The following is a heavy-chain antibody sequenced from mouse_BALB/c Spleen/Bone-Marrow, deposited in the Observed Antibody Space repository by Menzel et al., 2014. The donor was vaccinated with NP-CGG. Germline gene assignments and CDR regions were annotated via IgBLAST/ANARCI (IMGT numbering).Heavy chain of an antibody. Sequence: EVKLVESGPDLVKPSQSLSLTCTVTAYSITSGYGWHWIRQFPGNTLDWLGYIHYSGNTNYNPSLKSRISITRDTSKNQFFPQLNSVTTEDTATYYCVREDRYEAYFPYWGQGTLVTVSA. V-gene: IGHV3-1*02. D-gene: IGHD2-14*01. CDR3: VREDRYEAYFPY. CDR2: IHYSGNT. J-gene: IGHJ3*01. CDR1: AYSITSGYG.